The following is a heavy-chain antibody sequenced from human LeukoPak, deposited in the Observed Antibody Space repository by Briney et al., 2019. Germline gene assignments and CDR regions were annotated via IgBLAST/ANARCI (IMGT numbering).Heavy chain of an antibody. J-gene: IGHJ6*02. CDR1: GYTFTSYG. D-gene: IGHD3-22*01. Sequence: ASVKVSFKASGYTFTSYGISWVRQAPGQGLEWMGWISAYNGNTNYAQKLQGRVTMTTDTSTSTAYMELRSLRSDDTAVYYCLYYYDSSGGGPYYYGMDVWGQGTTVTVSS. CDR2: ISAYNGNT. CDR3: LYYYDSSGGGPYYYGMDV. V-gene: IGHV1-18*01.